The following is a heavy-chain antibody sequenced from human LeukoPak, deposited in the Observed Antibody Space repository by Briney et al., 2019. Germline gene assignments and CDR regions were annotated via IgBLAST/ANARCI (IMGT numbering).Heavy chain of an antibody. CDR1: GFTFSSYG. J-gene: IGHJ6*02. CDR2: IWYNGSNK. CDR3: ARDLMSPYGMDV. Sequence: PGRSLRLSCAASGFTFSSYGMHWVRQAPGKGLEWVAVIWYNGSNKYYADSVKGRFTISRDNSKNTLYLQMNSLRAEDTAVYYCARDLMSPYGMDVWGQGTTVTVSS. D-gene: IGHD3-16*01. V-gene: IGHV3-33*01.